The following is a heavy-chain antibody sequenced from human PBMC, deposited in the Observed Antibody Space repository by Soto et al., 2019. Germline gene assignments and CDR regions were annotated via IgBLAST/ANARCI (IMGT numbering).Heavy chain of an antibody. CDR2: IGIAGET. D-gene: IGHD5-18*01. Sequence: GGSLRLSCVASGFTFSIYDMHWVRQATGKGLEWVSAIGIAGETYYSGSVKGRFTISRENAKNSLYLQMNSLRAEDTAIYYCVRGWVDTYGRHPPLGLDVGGQGTTVTFSS. V-gene: IGHV3-13*01. J-gene: IGHJ6*02. CDR1: GFTFSIYD. CDR3: VRGWVDTYGRHPPLGLDV.